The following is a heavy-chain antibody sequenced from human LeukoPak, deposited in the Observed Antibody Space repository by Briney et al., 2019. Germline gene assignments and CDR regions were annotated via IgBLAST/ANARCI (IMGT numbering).Heavy chain of an antibody. V-gene: IGHV3-9*01. CDR3: ARDHPYLSERPYYDFWSGYYTRGDYFDY. D-gene: IGHD3-3*01. Sequence: GGSLRLSCAASGFTFDDYAMHWVRQAPGKGLGWVSGISWNSGSIGYADSVKGRFTISRDNAKNSLYLQMNSLRAEDTAVYYCARDHPYLSERPYYDFWSGYYTRGDYFDYWGQGTLVTVSS. J-gene: IGHJ4*02. CDR1: GFTFDDYA. CDR2: ISWNSGSI.